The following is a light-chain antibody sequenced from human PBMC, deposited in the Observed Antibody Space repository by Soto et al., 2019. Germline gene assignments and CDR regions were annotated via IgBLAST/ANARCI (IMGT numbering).Light chain of an antibody. J-gene: IGLJ1*01. Sequence: QSVLTQPPSASGTPGQRVTISCSGSSSNIGSNTVNWYQQLPGTAPKLLIYSNNQRASGVPDRFSGSKSGTSASLAISGLQSEDEADYYCAAWDDILNGLYVFGTGTKLTVL. V-gene: IGLV1-44*01. CDR1: SSNIGSNT. CDR2: SNN. CDR3: AAWDDILNGLYV.